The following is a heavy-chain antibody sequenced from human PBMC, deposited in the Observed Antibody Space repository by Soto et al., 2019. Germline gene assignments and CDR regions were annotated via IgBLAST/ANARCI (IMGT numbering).Heavy chain of an antibody. CDR2: IYYSGST. Sequence: PSETLSLTCIVSGGSISSSTYYWGWIRQPPGKGLEWIGSIYYSGSTYYNPSLKSRVTISVDTSKNQFSLKLSSVTAADTAVYYCARGLYYYDSSGQSIDYWGQGTLVTVSS. CDR1: GGSISSSTYY. CDR3: ARGLYYYDSSGQSIDY. D-gene: IGHD3-22*01. V-gene: IGHV4-39*01. J-gene: IGHJ4*02.